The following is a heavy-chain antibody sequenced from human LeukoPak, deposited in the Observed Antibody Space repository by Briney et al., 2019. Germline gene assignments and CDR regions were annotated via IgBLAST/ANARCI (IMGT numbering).Heavy chain of an antibody. V-gene: IGHV4-30-4*01. CDR2: IYYSGST. CDR3: ARSPDPLAAFDI. Sequence: PPETLSLTCTVSGGSISSGDYYWSWIRQPPGKSLEWIGYIYYSGSTYYNPSLKSRVTISVDTSKNQLSLKLSSVTAADTAVYYCARSPDPLAAFDIWGQGTMVTVSS. CDR1: GGSISSGDYY. J-gene: IGHJ3*02.